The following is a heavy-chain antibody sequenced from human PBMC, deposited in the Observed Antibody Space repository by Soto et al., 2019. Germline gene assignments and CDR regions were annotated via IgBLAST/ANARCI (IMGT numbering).Heavy chain of an antibody. V-gene: IGHV4-30-2*01. J-gene: IGHJ6*02. Sequence: SETLSLTCAVSGDSISRGGYSWTWLRQPPGKALEWIGNIYDSGSTAYNPSLKSRVTMSVDTSKNQFSLRLTSVTAADTAVYFCARGSSSYYDYGMDVWGQGTTVTVSS. CDR1: GDSISRGGYS. CDR3: ARGSSSYYDYGMDV. D-gene: IGHD6-6*01. CDR2: IYDSGST.